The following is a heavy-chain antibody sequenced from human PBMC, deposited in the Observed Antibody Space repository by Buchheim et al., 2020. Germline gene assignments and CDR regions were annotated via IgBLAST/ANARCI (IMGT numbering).Heavy chain of an antibody. J-gene: IGHJ4*02. V-gene: IGHV3-30*03. CDR1: GFTFNSYG. Sequence: QMQLVESGGGVVQPGRSLRLSCAASGFTFNSYGMHWVRQAPGKGLEWVAVISYDGSNKYYADSVKGRFTISRDNSKNTLYLQMNSLRAEDTAVYYCAMGLLWLVIDYWGQGTL. CDR2: ISYDGSNK. D-gene: IGHD6-19*01. CDR3: AMGLLWLVIDY.